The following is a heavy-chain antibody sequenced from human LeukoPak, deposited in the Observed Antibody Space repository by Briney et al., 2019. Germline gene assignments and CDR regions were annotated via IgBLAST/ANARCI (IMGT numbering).Heavy chain of an antibody. D-gene: IGHD2-21*02. CDR2: ISGSGGST. V-gene: IGHV3-23*01. Sequence: GGSLRLSCAASGFTFSSYGMSWVRQAPGKGLEWVSAISGSGGSTYYADSVKGRFTISRDNSKNTLYLQMNSLRAEDTAVYYCARSAYCGGDCSGYFDYWGQGTLVTVSS. CDR1: GFTFSSYG. CDR3: ARSAYCGGDCSGYFDY. J-gene: IGHJ4*02.